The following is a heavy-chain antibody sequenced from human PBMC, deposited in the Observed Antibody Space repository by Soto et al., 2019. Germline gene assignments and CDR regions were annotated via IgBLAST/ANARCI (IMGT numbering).Heavy chain of an antibody. J-gene: IGHJ4*02. D-gene: IGHD3-3*01. Sequence: SETLSLTCTVSGGSISNYFCNWIRQPAGKGLEWIGRIDNSGSTNYNPSLKSRITMSADTSRNQFSLKLNSVTAADTAVYYCARGGHDFWSGPFDYWGPGALVTV. CDR1: GGSISNYF. CDR2: IDNSGST. V-gene: IGHV4-4*07. CDR3: ARGGHDFWSGPFDY.